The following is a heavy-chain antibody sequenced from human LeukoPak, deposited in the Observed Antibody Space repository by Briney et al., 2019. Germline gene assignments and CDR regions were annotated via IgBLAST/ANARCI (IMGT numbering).Heavy chain of an antibody. CDR3: ARDTGPFDY. CDR1: GGSVSSGSYY. V-gene: IGHV4-61*01. J-gene: IGHJ4*02. D-gene: IGHD2-8*02. CDR2: ISYTGST. Sequence: SETLSLTCTVSGGSVSSGSYYRSWIRQPPGKGLEWIGYISYTGSTNYNPSLKSRVTISLDTSKKQFSLNLSSVTAADTAVYYCARDTGPFDYWGQGTLVTVSS.